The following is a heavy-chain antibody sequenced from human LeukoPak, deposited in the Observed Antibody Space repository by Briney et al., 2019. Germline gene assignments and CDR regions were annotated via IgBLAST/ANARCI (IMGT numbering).Heavy chain of an antibody. CDR3: AREGAGYSSGWYNYYYGMDV. CDR2: IYYSGST. D-gene: IGHD6-19*01. Sequence: SETLSLTCTVSGGSISSYYWSWIRQPPGKGLEWIGYIYYSGSTNYNPSLKSRVTISVDTSKNQFSLKLSSVTAADTAVYYCAREGAGYSSGWYNYYYGMDVWDQGTTVTVSS. J-gene: IGHJ6*02. CDR1: GGSISSYY. V-gene: IGHV4-59*01.